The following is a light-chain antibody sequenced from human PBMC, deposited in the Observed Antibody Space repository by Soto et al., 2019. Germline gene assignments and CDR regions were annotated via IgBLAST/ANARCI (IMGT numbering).Light chain of an antibody. CDR1: QSVSSY. CDR2: DAS. Sequence: EIVLTQSPATLSLSPGERATLSCRASQSVSSYFAWYQQKLGQAPRRLIYDASNRATGIPARFSGSGSGTDFTLTISSLEPEDFAVYYCQQRSNWPYTFGQGTKLEIK. V-gene: IGKV3-11*01. J-gene: IGKJ2*01. CDR3: QQRSNWPYT.